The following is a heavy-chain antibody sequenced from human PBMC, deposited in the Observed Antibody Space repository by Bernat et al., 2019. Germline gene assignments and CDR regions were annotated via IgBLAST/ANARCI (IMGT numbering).Heavy chain of an antibody. Sequence: QLQLQESGPGLVKPSETLSLNCIVSGGSISNTGYYWGWIRQSPGTGLEWIGSIYYTGSTLYSPFLKSRVTMSLDTSKNQFSLRLTSVNAADTAVYFCAGQPPAAAGPGFEYWGQGSLVTVSS. CDR1: GGSISNTGYY. CDR3: AGQPPAAAGPGFEY. V-gene: IGHV4-39*01. D-gene: IGHD6-13*01. J-gene: IGHJ4*01. CDR2: IYYTGST.